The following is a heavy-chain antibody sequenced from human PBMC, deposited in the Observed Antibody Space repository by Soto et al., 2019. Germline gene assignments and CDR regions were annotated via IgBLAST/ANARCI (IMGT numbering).Heavy chain of an antibody. CDR1: GFTVSSNY. V-gene: IGHV3-66*04. J-gene: IGHJ6*03. D-gene: IGHD3-16*01. Sequence: GGSLRLSCAASGFTVSSNYMSWVRQAPGKGLEWVSVIYSGGSTYYADSVKGRFTISRDNSKNTLYLQMNSLRAEDTAVYYCASQGGSYYYYMDVWSKGTTVTVSS. CDR3: ASQGGSYYYYMDV. CDR2: IYSGGST.